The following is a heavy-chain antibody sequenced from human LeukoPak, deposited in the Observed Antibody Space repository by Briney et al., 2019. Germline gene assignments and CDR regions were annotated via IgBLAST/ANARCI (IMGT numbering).Heavy chain of an antibody. CDR3: ARDGSGYDLSYFDY. J-gene: IGHJ4*02. CDR2: VSYTGST. Sequence: SDTLTLTCTVSCGSIRGYYWSWIRQPPGKGLDWIGYVSYTGSTNYNPSLKSRVTISVDTSKNQFSLKLSSVTAADTALYYCARDGSGYDLSYFDYWGQGTLVTVSS. CDR1: CGSIRGYY. V-gene: IGHV4-59*01. D-gene: IGHD5-12*01.